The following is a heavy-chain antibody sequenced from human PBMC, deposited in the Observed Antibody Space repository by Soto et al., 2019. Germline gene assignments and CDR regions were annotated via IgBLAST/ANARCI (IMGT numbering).Heavy chain of an antibody. Sequence: QVQLVESGGGVVQSGRSLRLSCAASGFTFSRYGMHWVRQAPGKGLECVAVIWYDESNEYYADSVKGRFTISRDNSKNTLYLQMNSLRAEDTAVYYCARAGVEEAIQVGYLQYWGQGTLVTVSS. V-gene: IGHV3-33*01. CDR2: IWYDESNE. CDR1: GFTFSRYG. J-gene: IGHJ1*01. D-gene: IGHD2-8*01. CDR3: ARAGVEEAIQVGYLQY.